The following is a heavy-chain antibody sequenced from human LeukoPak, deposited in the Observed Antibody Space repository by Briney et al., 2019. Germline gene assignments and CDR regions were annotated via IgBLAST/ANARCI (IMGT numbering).Heavy chain of an antibody. Sequence: PGGSLRLSCAASGFTFRNYAMHWVRQAPGKGLEWVAVISYDGSNKYYADSVKGRFTISRDNSKNTLYLQMNSLRAEDTAVYYCARDTRGGDDHDLLFDYWGQGTLVTVSS. V-gene: IGHV3-30-3*01. J-gene: IGHJ4*02. CDR1: GFTFRNYA. CDR3: ARDTRGGDDHDLLFDY. CDR2: ISYDGSNK. D-gene: IGHD2-21*02.